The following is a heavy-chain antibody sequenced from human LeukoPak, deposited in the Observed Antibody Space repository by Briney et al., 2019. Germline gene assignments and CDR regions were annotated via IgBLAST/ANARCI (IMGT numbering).Heavy chain of an antibody. CDR2: INTNTGNP. V-gene: IGHV7-4-1*02. CDR1: GYTLISYA. CDR3: ARGRNWFDP. J-gene: IGHJ5*02. Sequence: ASVKVSCKASGYTLISYAMTWVRQAPGQGLEWMGWINTNTGNPTYAQGFTGRIVFSLDTSVSTAYLQLSSLKAEDTGFYYCARGRNWFDPWGQGTLVIVSS.